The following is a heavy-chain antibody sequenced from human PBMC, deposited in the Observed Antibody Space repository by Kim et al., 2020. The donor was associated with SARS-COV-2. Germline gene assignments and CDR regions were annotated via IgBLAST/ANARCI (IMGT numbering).Heavy chain of an antibody. CDR3: ARRWNFDY. Sequence: GSTNSNPSLKSRVTISVDTTKNQFSLKLSSVTAADTAVYYCARRWNFDYWGQGTLVTVSS. CDR2: GST. D-gene: IGHD1-1*01. J-gene: IGHJ4*02. V-gene: IGHV4-34*01.